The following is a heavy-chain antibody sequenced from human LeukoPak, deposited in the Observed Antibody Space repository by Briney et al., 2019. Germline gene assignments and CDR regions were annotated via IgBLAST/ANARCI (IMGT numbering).Heavy chain of an antibody. J-gene: IGHJ4*02. Sequence: GGSLRLSCAASGFTFSSYAMHWVRQAPGKGLEWVAVISYDGSNKYYADSVKGRFTISRDNSKNTLYLQMNSLRAEDTAVYYCARAKVVPASFDYWAREPWSPSPQ. CDR3: ARAKVVPASFDY. D-gene: IGHD2-2*01. CDR2: ISYDGSNK. V-gene: IGHV3-30-3*01. CDR1: GFTFSSYA.